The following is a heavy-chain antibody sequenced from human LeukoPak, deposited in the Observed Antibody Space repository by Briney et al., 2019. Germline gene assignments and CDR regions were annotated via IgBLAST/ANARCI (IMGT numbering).Heavy chain of an antibody. V-gene: IGHV3-74*01. Sequence: GGSLRLSCAASGFTFSSYWMHWVRQAPGKGLVWVSRINSDGSSTSYADSVKGRFTISRDNAKNTLYLQMNSLRAEDTAVYYCAKAGGVVVTASHFDYWGQGTLVTVSS. CDR1: GFTFSSYW. CDR3: AKAGGVVVTASHFDY. CDR2: INSDGSST. J-gene: IGHJ4*02. D-gene: IGHD2-21*02.